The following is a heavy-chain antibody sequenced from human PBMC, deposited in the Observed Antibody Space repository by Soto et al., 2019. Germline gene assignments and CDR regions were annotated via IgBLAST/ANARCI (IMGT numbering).Heavy chain of an antibody. J-gene: IGHJ6*02. CDR2: IYYSGST. CDR1: GGSISSYY. CDR3: AREGWVRGVISPFYYYGMGV. V-gene: IGHV4-59*01. Sequence: SETLSLTCTVSGGSISSYYWSWIRQPPGKGLEWIGYIYYSGSTNYNPSLKSRVTISVDTSKNQFSLKLSSVTAADTAVYYCAREGWVRGVISPFYYYGMGVWGQGTTVT. D-gene: IGHD3-10*01.